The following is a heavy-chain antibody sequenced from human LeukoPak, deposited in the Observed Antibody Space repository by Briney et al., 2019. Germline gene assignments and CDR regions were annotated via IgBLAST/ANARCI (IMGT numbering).Heavy chain of an antibody. CDR1: GFTVSSNY. CDR2: ISGSGGST. Sequence: GGSLRLSCAASGFTVSSNYMSWVRQAPGKGLEWVSAISGSGGSTYYADSVKGRFTISRDNSKNTLYLQMNSLRAEDTAVYYCAKGVRSTSCSSLDYWGQGTLVTVSS. J-gene: IGHJ4*02. CDR3: AKGVRSTSCSSLDY. D-gene: IGHD2-2*01. V-gene: IGHV3-23*01.